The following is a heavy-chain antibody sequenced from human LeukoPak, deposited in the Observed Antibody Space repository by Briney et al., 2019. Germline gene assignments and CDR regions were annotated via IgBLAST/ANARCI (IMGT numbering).Heavy chain of an antibody. CDR1: GFTFSDYY. D-gene: IGHD6-19*01. CDR2: IYHSGKT. CDR3: ARDRISVADPPNWFDP. J-gene: IGHJ5*02. V-gene: IGHV4-38-2*02. Sequence: PGGSLRLSCAASGFTFSDYYMSWIRQAPGKGLEWIGSIYHSGKTYYNPSLKSRVTISIDTSKNQFSLKLSSVTAADTAVYYCARDRISVADPPNWFDPWGQGTLVTVSS.